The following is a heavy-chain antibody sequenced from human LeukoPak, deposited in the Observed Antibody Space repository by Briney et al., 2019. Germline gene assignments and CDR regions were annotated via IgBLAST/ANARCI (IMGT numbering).Heavy chain of an antibody. Sequence: GGSLRLSCAASGFTFSSYAMSWVRQAPGEGLEWVSAISGSGGSTYYADSVKGRFTISRDNSKNTLYLQMNSLRAEDTAVYYCAKSSRPVTYVLPFDYWGQGTLVTVSS. CDR1: GFTFSSYA. CDR2: ISGSGGST. CDR3: AKSSRPVTYVLPFDY. J-gene: IGHJ4*02. D-gene: IGHD4-17*01. V-gene: IGHV3-23*01.